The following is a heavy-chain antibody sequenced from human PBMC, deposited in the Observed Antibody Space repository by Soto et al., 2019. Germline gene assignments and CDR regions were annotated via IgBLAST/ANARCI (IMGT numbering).Heavy chain of an antibody. CDR3: ARERAPYSERQGCKG. CDR1: EFTFISYY. CDR2: IKHDGGAR. V-gene: IGHV3-7*05. J-gene: IGHJ4*02. Sequence: GGSLRLSCAASEFTFISYYMSWVLQAPWKGLEWVANIKHDGGARDYLDSVKGRFTISRDNAKNSLYLQMNDLRADDTAVYFCARERAPYSERQGCKGWGKGNLVT. D-gene: IGHD2-15*01.